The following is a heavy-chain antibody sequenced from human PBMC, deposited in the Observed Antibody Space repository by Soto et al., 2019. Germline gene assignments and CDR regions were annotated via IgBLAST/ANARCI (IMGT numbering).Heavy chain of an antibody. CDR2: VYYTGST. CDR3: ARHVLGGFFYGMDV. V-gene: IGHV4-39*01. J-gene: IGHJ6*02. D-gene: IGHD3-16*01. CDR1: GGSVSSSSYY. Sequence: SETLSLTCSVSGGSVSSSSYYWGWIRQPPGKGLEWIGSVYYTGSTYYNPSLKSRVAISVEMSKTQFSLKLSSVTAADTALYYCARHVLGGFFYGMDVWGQGTTVTVSS.